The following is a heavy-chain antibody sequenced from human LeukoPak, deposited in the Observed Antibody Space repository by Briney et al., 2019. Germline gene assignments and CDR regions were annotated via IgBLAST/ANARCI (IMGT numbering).Heavy chain of an antibody. D-gene: IGHD6-6*01. CDR2: INHSGST. J-gene: IGHJ5*02. CDR3: ARSPEEQLVLRFDP. V-gene: IGHV4-34*01. CDR1: GGSFSGYY. Sequence: PSETLSLTCAVYGGSFSGYYWSWIRQPPGKGLEWIGEINHSGSTNYNPSLKSRVTISVDTSKNQFSLKLSSVTAADTAVYYCARSPEEQLVLRFDPWGQGTLVTVSS.